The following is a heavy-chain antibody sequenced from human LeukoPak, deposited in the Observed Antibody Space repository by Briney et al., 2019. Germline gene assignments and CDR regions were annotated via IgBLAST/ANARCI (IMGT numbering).Heavy chain of an antibody. CDR1: GYTFTGYY. CDR2: INPNSGGT. J-gene: IGHJ4*02. CDR3: ARDLPVPMVYATLPADDY. D-gene: IGHD2-8*01. Sequence: ASVKVSCKASGYTFTGYYMHWVRQAPGQGLEWMGWINPNSGGTNYAQKFQGRVTMTRDTSISTAYMELSRLRSDDTAVYYCARDLPVPMVYATLPADDYWGQGTLVTVSS. V-gene: IGHV1-2*02.